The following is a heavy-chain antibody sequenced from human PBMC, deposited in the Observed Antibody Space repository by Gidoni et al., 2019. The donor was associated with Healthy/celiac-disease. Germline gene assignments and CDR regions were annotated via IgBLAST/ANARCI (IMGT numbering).Heavy chain of an antibody. Sequence: QVQLVESGGGVVQPGRSLRLSCAASGFTFSGYGLHWVRQAPGKGLEWVAVIWYDGSNKFYADSVKGRFTISRDNSKNTLYLQMNSLRAEDTALYYCTRDRGYSHYVPDFWGQGTLVTVSS. CDR2: IWYDGSNK. CDR3: TRDRGYSHYVPDF. CDR1: GFTFSGYG. V-gene: IGHV3-33*01. J-gene: IGHJ4*02. D-gene: IGHD4-4*01.